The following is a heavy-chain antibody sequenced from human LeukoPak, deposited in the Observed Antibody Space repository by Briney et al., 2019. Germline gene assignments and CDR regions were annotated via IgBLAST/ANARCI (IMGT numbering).Heavy chain of an antibody. CDR1: GFTFSSYV. J-gene: IGHJ4*02. CDR3: AKGPLQYGDYVRYFDY. Sequence: GGSLRLSCAASGFTFSSYVMTWVRQAPGKGLEWVSGISSSGGSTYYADSVKGRFTISRDNSKNTLYLQMNSLRAEDTAVYYCAKGPLQYGDYVRYFDYWGQGTLVTVSS. D-gene: IGHD4-17*01. V-gene: IGHV3-23*01. CDR2: ISSSGGST.